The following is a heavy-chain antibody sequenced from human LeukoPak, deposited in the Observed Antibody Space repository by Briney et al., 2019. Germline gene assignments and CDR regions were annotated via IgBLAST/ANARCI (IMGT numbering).Heavy chain of an antibody. CDR3: ARDSALGYCSGGSCFAFDI. CDR1: GFTSSSYS. V-gene: IGHV3-21*01. CDR2: ISSSSSYI. Sequence: GGSLRLSCAASGFTSSSYSMNWVRQAPGKGLEWVSSISSSSSYIYYADSVKGRFTISRDNAKNSLYLQMNSLRAEDTAVYYCARDSALGYCSGGSCFAFDIWGQGTMVTVSS. D-gene: IGHD2-15*01. J-gene: IGHJ3*02.